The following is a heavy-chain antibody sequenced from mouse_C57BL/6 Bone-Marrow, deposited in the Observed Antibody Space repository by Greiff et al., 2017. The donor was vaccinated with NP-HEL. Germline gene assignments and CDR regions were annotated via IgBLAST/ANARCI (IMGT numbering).Heavy chain of an antibody. D-gene: IGHD4-1*01. J-gene: IGHJ2*01. Sequence: VQLQQSGAELVRPGASVTLSCKASGYTFTDYEMHWVKQTPVHGLEWIGAIDPETGGTAYNQKFKGKATLTADKSSSTAYMELRSLTSEDSAVYFCASQRRLGYWGQGTTLTVSS. CDR3: ASQRRLGY. V-gene: IGHV1-15*01. CDR1: GYTFTDYE. CDR2: IDPETGGT.